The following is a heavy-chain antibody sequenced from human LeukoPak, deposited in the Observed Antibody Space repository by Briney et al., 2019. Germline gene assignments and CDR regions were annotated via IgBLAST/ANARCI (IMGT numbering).Heavy chain of an antibody. Sequence: GGSLRLSCAASEFSVGSNYMTWVRQAPGKGLEWVSLIYSGGSTYYADSAKGRFTISRDNSKNTLYLQMNSLTVEDTAVYYCAKAADQYYYSYFYYMDVWGKGTTVTVSS. CDR1: EFSVGSNY. J-gene: IGHJ6*03. CDR3: AKAADQYYYSYFYYMDV. V-gene: IGHV3-66*02. D-gene: IGHD2/OR15-2a*01. CDR2: IYSGGST.